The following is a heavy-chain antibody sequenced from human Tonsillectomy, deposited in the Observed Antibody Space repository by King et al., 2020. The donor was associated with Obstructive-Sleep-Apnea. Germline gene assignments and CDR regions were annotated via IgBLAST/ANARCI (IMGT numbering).Heavy chain of an antibody. CDR3: ARVHSYHGSGSILGDDY. CDR1: GFTFSSYS. V-gene: IGHV3-21*06. D-gene: IGHD3-10*01. CDR2: ISSTGNYI. J-gene: IGHJ4*02. Sequence: VQLVESGGGLVKPGGSLRLSCAASGFTFSSYSINWVRQAPGKGLEWVSSISSTGNYIYYADSVKGRFTISRDNAKSSVYLQMNSLRAGDTAVYYCARVHSYHGSGSILGDDYWGQGTLVTVSS.